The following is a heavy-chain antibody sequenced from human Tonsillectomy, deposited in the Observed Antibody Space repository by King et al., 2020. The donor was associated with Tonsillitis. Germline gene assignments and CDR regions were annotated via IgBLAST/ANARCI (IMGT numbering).Heavy chain of an antibody. D-gene: IGHD3/OR15-3a*01. V-gene: IGHV4-39*01. CDR1: GGSISSSGYY. J-gene: IGHJ5*02. Sequence: QLQESGPGLVKPSETLSLTCTVSGGSISSSGYYWGWIRQPPGKGLEWIGTIFYSGSTYYNPSLKSRVTISVDTSKNQFSLKLSSVTAADPAVYYCASLGRDNWFDPWGQGTLVTVSS. CDR2: IFYSGST. CDR3: ASLGRDNWFDP.